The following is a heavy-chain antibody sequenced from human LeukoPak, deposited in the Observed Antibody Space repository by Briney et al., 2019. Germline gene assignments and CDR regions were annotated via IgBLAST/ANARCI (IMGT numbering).Heavy chain of an antibody. V-gene: IGHV1-69*13. CDR1: GYTSGTYI. D-gene: IGHD3-22*01. J-gene: IGHJ3*02. CDR3: ARDSAQYESSGFDAFDI. Sequence: SVKVSCKASGYTSGTYIISWVRQAPGQGFEWMGGVMPMFGTPSYAQKFQDRVTITADESTSTAYLQLNSLTSDDTAVYYCARDSAQYESSGFDAFDIWGQGTTVTVSS. CDR2: VMPMFGTP.